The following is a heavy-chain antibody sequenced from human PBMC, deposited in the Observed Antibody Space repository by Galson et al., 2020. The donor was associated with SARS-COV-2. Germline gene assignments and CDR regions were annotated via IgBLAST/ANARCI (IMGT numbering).Heavy chain of an antibody. CDR1: GFTFSSYA. D-gene: IGHD1-26*01. V-gene: IGHV3-30*01. J-gene: IGHJ6*03. Sequence: GESLKISCAASGFTFSSYAMHWVRQAPDKGLEWVAVISYDGSNKYYADSVKGRFTISRDNSKNTLYLQMNSLRAEDTAVYYCASFSGSYYSFSYYYMDVWGKGTTVTVSS. CDR2: ISYDGSNK. CDR3: ASFSGSYYSFSYYYMDV.